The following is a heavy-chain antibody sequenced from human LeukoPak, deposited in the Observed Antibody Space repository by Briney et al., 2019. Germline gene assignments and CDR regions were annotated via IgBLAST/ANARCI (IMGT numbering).Heavy chain of an antibody. J-gene: IGHJ5*02. D-gene: IGHD2-2*01. V-gene: IGHV1-8*03. CDR2: MNPNSGNT. CDR3: ASSCSSTSCYGYGFDP. Sequence: ASVKVSCKASGYTFTSYDINWVRQATGQGLEWMGWMNPNSGNTGYAQKFQGRVTITRNTSISTAYMELSSLRSEDTAVYYCASSCSSTSCYGYGFDPWGQGTLVTVSS. CDR1: GYTFTSYD.